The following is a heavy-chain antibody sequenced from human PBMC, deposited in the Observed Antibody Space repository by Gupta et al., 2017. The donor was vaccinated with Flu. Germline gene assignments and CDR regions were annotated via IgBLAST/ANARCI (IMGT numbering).Heavy chain of an antibody. D-gene: IGHD5-18*01. J-gene: IGHJ5*02. CDR3: ARRVYSYGYDH. Sequence: QVQLQESGPGLVKPSGTLSLTCAVSGGSISSSNWWSWVRQSPGKGLEWIGEIHHSGTTNYNPSLKSRVTISVEKSKNQFSLKLSSLTAADTAVYYCARRVYSYGYDHWGQGTLVTVSS. CDR1: GGSISSSNW. CDR2: IHHSGTT. V-gene: IGHV4-4*02.